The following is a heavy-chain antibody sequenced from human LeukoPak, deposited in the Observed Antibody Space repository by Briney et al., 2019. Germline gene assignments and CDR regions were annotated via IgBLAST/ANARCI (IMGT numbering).Heavy chain of an antibody. CDR3: ASSTILRVSWFDP. D-gene: IGHD3-3*01. CDR1: GYTFTSYY. CDR2: INPNSGGT. J-gene: IGHJ5*02. V-gene: IGHV1-2*02. Sequence: ASVKVSCKASGYTFTSYYMHWVRQAPGQGLEWMGWINPNSGGTNYAQKFKGRVTITRDTSINTAYMELSRLRSDDTAVYYCASSTILRVSWFDPWGQGTLVSVSS.